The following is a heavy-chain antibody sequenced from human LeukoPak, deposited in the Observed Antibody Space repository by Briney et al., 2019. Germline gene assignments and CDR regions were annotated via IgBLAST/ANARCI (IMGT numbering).Heavy chain of an antibody. CDR2: ISYDGSNK. D-gene: IGHD3-10*01. CDR1: GFTFSSYA. CDR3: ARADTMAPYYYYGMDV. J-gene: IGHJ6*02. Sequence: GGSLRLSCAASGFTFSSYAMHWVRQAPGKGLEWVAVISYDGSNKYYADSVKGRFTISRDNSKNTLYLQMNSLRAEDTAVYYCARADTMAPYYYYGMDVWGQGTTVTVSS. V-gene: IGHV3-30-3*01.